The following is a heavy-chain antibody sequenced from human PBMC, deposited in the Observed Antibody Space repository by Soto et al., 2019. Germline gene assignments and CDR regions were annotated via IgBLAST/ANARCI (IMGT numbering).Heavy chain of an antibody. CDR1: GFTFSSYA. Sequence: PGGSLRLSCAASGFTFSSYAMSSVRQAPGKGLERVSAISGRGGSTYYANSVKGRFTISRDNSKNTLYLQMNSLRAEDTAVYYCAKLSWQQLVPGDYWGQGTLVTVSS. V-gene: IGHV3-23*01. CDR3: AKLSWQQLVPGDY. D-gene: IGHD6-13*01. CDR2: ISGRGGST. J-gene: IGHJ4*02.